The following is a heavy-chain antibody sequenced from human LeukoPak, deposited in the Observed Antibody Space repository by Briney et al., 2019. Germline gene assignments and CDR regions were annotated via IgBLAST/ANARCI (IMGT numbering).Heavy chain of an antibody. Sequence: GGSLRLSCAASEFTFSNYWINWVRQAPGKGLEWVANIKQDGSEKYYVDSVKGRFTISRDNAKNSLYLQMSSLRAEDTAIYYCARERERAFDIWGQGTVVTVSS. D-gene: IGHD1-1*01. V-gene: IGHV3-7*01. CDR1: EFTFSNYW. CDR2: IKQDGSEK. CDR3: ARERERAFDI. J-gene: IGHJ3*02.